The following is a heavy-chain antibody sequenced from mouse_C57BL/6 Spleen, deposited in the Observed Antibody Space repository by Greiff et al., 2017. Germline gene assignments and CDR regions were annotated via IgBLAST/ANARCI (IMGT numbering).Heavy chain of an antibody. J-gene: IGHJ2*01. CDR1: GFTFSDYY. V-gene: IGHV5-16*01. CDR2: INYDGSST. CDR3: ARVTTVVYFDY. Sequence: LQQSEGGLVQPGSSMKLSCTASGFTFSDYYMAWVRQVPEKGLEWVANINYDGSSTYYLDSLKSRFIISRDNAKNILYLQMSSLKSEDTATYYCARVTTVVYFDYWGQGTTLTVSS. D-gene: IGHD1-1*01.